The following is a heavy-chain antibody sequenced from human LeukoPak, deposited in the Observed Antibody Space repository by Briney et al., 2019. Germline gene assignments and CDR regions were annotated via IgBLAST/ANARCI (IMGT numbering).Heavy chain of an antibody. V-gene: IGHV1-58*02. Sequence: SVEVSCKASGFTFTSSAMQWVRQARGQRLEWIGWIVVGSGNTNYAQKFQERVTITRDMSTSTAYMELSSLRSEDTAVYYCAADRYDSSGYYHFDYSGQGTLVTVSS. J-gene: IGHJ4*02. CDR1: GFTFTSSA. CDR3: AADRYDSSGYYHFDY. CDR2: IVVGSGNT. D-gene: IGHD3-22*01.